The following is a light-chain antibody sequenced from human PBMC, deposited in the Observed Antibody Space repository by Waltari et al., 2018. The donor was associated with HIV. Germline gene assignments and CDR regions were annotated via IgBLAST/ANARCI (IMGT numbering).Light chain of an antibody. Sequence: QSALTQPRSVSGSPGQSVTISCTGTSGGFSNYNYVSWYQQHPGKAPKLIIYDVLKRPSGVPDRFSGSKSGNTASLTISGLQAGDEADYYCCSYGGTWTNVVFGGGTELTVL. CDR2: DVL. CDR1: SGGFSNYNY. CDR3: CSYGGTWTNVV. V-gene: IGLV2-11*01. J-gene: IGLJ2*01.